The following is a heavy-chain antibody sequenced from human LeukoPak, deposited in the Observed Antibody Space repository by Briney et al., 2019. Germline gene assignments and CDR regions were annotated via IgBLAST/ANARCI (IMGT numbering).Heavy chain of an antibody. J-gene: IGHJ6*03. V-gene: IGHV4-38-2*02. Sequence: SETLSLTCTVSGYSISSGYYWGWIRQPPGKGLEWIGSIYHSGSTYYNPSLKSRVTISVDTSKNQFSLKLSSVTAADTAEYYCARKNSFVLRYFDWLFHENYYYMDVWGKGTTVTVSS. CDR3: ARKNSFVLRYFDWLFHENYYYMDV. CDR1: GYSISSGYY. D-gene: IGHD3-9*01. CDR2: IYHSGST.